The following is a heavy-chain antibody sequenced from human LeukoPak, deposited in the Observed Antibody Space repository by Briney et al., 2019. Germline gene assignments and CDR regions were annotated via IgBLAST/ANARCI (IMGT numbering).Heavy chain of an antibody. V-gene: IGHV4-59*08. CDR1: GGSISGYY. D-gene: IGHD3-10*01. CDR2: IYYNGVS. J-gene: IGHJ5*02. CDR3: ARHLISITANWFDP. Sequence: SETLSLTCTVSGGSISGYYWSWIRQPPGKGLEWIAYIYYNGVSNYNPSLKSRVIISVDSSKNQFSLKLSSVTAADTAVYYCARHLISITANWFDPWGQGTLVTVSS.